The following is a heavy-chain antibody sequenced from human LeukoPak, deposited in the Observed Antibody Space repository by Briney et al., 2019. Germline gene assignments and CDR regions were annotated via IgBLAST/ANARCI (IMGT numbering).Heavy chain of an antibody. CDR1: GFTFSDYG. D-gene: IGHD3-3*01. Sequence: PGRSLRLSCATSGFTFSDYGMHWVRQAPGKGLEWVAVIWNGGSHQYYADSVKGRFTISSDNSKNTLYLQMNSLRAEDTAVYYCARGWYYDFWSGTRDAFDIWGQGTMVTVSS. J-gene: IGHJ3*02. CDR3: ARGWYYDFWSGTRDAFDI. V-gene: IGHV3-33*08. CDR2: IWNGGSHQ.